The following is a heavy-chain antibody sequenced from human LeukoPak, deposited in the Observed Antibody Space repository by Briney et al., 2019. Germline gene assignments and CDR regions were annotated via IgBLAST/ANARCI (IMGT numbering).Heavy chain of an antibody. CDR2: IYYSGST. J-gene: IGHJ4*02. CDR3: ARVPPARVGTFDY. D-gene: IGHD1-26*01. V-gene: IGHV4-39*02. CDR1: GGSISSSNCY. Sequence: SETLSLTCTVSGGSISSSNCYWGWIRQPPGKGLEWIGSIYYSGSTYYNPSLKSRVTISVDVSKNHFALSLSSVTAADTAIYYCARVPPARVGTFDYWGQGTLVTVSS.